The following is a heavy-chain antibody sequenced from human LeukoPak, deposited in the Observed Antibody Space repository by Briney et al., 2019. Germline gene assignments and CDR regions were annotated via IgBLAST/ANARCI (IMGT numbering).Heavy chain of an antibody. V-gene: IGHV3-48*01. Sequence: PGGSLRLSCAASGFTFSSYSMNWVRQAPGKGLEWVSYISSSSSTIYYADSVKGRFTISRDNAKNSLYLQMNSLRAEDTALYYCARDPSYSSSSPYFDYWGQGVLVTVSS. J-gene: IGHJ4*02. CDR1: GFTFSSYS. D-gene: IGHD6-6*01. CDR3: ARDPSYSSSSPYFDY. CDR2: ISSSSSTI.